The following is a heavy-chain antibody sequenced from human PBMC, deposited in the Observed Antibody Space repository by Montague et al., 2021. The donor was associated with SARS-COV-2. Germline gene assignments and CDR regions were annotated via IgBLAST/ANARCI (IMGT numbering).Heavy chain of an antibody. J-gene: IGHJ5*02. V-gene: IGHV4-39*01. CDR1: GDSIRGATYY. CDR2: IYYSGST. Sequence: SETLSLTCDVSGDSIRGATYYWVCIRQPPGRGLEWIGNIYYSGSTMYNPTLKSRVTMSANTSKNQFSLHLNLATAADTSVYYCARRVTGLEPPIDPWGQGTLVIVSS. CDR3: ARRVTGLEPPIDP. D-gene: IGHD1-1*01.